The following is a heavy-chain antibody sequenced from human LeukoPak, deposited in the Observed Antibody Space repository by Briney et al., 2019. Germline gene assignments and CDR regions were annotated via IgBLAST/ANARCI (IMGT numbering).Heavy chain of an antibody. V-gene: IGHV4-34*01. J-gene: IGHJ6*02. D-gene: IGHD2-8*01. CDR3: ARDGGMVIYYYYGMDV. CDR2: IDEFGRT. Sequence: PSETLSLTCAVYGGSFSHYYWNWIRQSPETGLEWIGEIDEFGRTKYNPSLKSRVTISVDRSKNQFSLKLSSVTAADTAVYYCARDGGMVIYYYYGMDVWGQGTTVTVSS. CDR1: GGSFSHYY.